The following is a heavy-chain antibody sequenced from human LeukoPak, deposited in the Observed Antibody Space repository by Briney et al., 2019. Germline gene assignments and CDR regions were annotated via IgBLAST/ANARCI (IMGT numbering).Heavy chain of an antibody. J-gene: IGHJ6*02. CDR1: GFTFSSYA. CDR2: ISGSGGST. D-gene: IGHD4-17*01. V-gene: IGHV3-23*01. CDR3: AKDEMTTVTYYYYYGMDV. Sequence: GGSLRLSCAASGFTFSSYAMSWVRQAPGKGLEWVSAISGSGGSTYYADSVKGRFTISRDNSKNTLYLQMNSLRAEDTAVYFCAKDEMTTVTYYYYYGMDVWGQGTTVTVSS.